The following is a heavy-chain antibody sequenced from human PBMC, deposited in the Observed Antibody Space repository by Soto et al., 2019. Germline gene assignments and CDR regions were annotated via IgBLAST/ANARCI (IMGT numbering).Heavy chain of an antibody. CDR3: ARTVAATGYYFDY. J-gene: IGHJ4*02. Sequence: SETLSLTCTVSGDSISSGDYYWIWIRQPPGKGLEWIGYIYYSGTTYYTPSLRTRVTISLDTSKNQFSLKLSSVTAADTAVYYCARTVAATGYYFDYWGQGTLVTVSS. CDR1: GDSISSGDYY. D-gene: IGHD2-15*01. V-gene: IGHV4-30-4*01. CDR2: IYYSGTT.